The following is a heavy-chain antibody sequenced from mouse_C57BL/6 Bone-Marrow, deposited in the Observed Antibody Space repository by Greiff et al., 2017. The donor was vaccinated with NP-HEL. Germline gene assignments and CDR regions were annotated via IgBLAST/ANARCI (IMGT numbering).Heavy chain of an antibody. CDR1: GYTFTSYW. CDR2: LDPNSGGP. V-gene: IGHV1-72*01. J-gene: IGHJ3*01. CDR3: ARLGGSYYYGSSYDWFAY. Sequence: QVQLQQPGAELVKPGASVKLSCKASGYTFTSYWMHWVKQRPGRGLEWIGRLDPNSGGPKYNEKFKSKATLTVDKPSSTAYMQLSSLTSEDSAVYYCARLGGSYYYGSSYDWFAYWGQGTLVTVSA. D-gene: IGHD1-1*01.